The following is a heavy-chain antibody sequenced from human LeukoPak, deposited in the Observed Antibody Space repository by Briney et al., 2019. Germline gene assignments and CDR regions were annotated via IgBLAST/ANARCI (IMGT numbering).Heavy chain of an antibody. CDR1: RFTISKYW. CDR2: IHPDGSIT. D-gene: IGHD5-12*01. Sequence: GSLRLSCVGSRFTISKYWMHWVRQAPGTGLVWVSRIHPDGSITTYADSVEGRFTISRDNAENTLYLQMNSLRAEDTGVYYCAPQQAYSPYNWFDPWGQGTLVTVSS. CDR3: APQQAYSPYNWFDP. V-gene: IGHV3-74*03. J-gene: IGHJ5*02.